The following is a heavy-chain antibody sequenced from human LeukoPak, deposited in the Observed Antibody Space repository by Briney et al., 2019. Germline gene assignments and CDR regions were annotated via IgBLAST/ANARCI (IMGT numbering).Heavy chain of an antibody. D-gene: IGHD2-15*01. CDR3: ARSYCSVGSCYAIFDY. Sequence: PGGSLRLSCAASGFTFSGYAMNWVRQAPGKGLEWVSHIYSSDTTYADSVKGRFTISRDNAKNSLYLQMNSLRAEDTAVYHCARSYCSVGSCYAIFDYWGQGTLVTVSS. CDR1: GFTFSGYA. J-gene: IGHJ4*02. CDR2: IYSSDTT. V-gene: IGHV3-48*01.